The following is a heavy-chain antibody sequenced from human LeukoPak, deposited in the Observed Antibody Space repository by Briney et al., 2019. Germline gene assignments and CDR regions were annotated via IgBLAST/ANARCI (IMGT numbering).Heavy chain of an antibody. CDR1: GGSISSSSW. J-gene: IGHJ4*02. Sequence: SETLSLTCAVSGGSISSSSWWSWVRQPPGKGLEWIGEIYHSGSTNYNPSLKSRVTISVDKSKNQFSLKLSSVTAADTAVYYCARIRWLQYPRSPGVGYYFDYWGQGTLVTVSS. V-gene: IGHV4-4*02. CDR2: IYHSGST. D-gene: IGHD5-24*01. CDR3: ARIRWLQYPRSPGVGYYFDY.